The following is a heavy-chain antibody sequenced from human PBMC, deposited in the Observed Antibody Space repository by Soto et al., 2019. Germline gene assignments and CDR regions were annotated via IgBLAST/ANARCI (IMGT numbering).Heavy chain of an antibody. CDR3: ARAGPYDSSGYYYFDY. Sequence: TLSLTCTVSGGSISSGDYYWSWIRQPPGKGLEWIGYIYYSGSTYYNPSLKSRVTISVDTSKNQFSLKLSSVTAADTAVYYCARAGPYDSSGYYYFDYWGQGTLVTVSS. D-gene: IGHD3-22*01. J-gene: IGHJ4*02. V-gene: IGHV4-30-4*01. CDR1: GGSISSGDYY. CDR2: IYYSGST.